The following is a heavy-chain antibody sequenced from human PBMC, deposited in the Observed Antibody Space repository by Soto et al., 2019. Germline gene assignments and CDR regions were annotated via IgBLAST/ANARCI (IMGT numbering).Heavy chain of an antibody. CDR2: ISGSGGST. CDR1: GFTFSSYA. D-gene: IGHD3-3*01. J-gene: IGHJ5*02. V-gene: IGHV3-23*01. Sequence: PGGSLRLSGAASGFTFSSYAMSWVRQAPGKGLEWVSAISGSGGSTYYADSVKGRFTISRDNSKNTLYLQMNSLRAEDTAVYYCAKDLTSIFGVVIIDWFDPWGQGTLVTVSS. CDR3: AKDLTSIFGVVIIDWFDP.